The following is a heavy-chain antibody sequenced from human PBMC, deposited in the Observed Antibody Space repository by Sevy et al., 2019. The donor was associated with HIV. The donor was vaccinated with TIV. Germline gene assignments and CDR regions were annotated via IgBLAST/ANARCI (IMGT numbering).Heavy chain of an antibody. V-gene: IGHV3-15*01. D-gene: IGHD2-2*01. Sequence: GGSLRLSCVASGFTFSNAWMSWVRQAPGKGLEWVGRIKSKTDGGTTDYAAPVKGRLTISRDDSKNTLYLQMNSLKAEDTAVYYCTAIVVVPAELWGQGTLVTVSS. CDR1: GFTFSNAW. CDR2: IKSKTDGGTT. J-gene: IGHJ4*02. CDR3: TAIVVVPAEL.